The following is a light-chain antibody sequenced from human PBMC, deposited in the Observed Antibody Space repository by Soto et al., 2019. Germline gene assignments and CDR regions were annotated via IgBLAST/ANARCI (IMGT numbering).Light chain of an antibody. J-gene: IGKJ1*01. CDR2: GAS. CDR1: QSVSSSY. CDR3: QQYGSYRT. V-gene: IGKV3-20*01. Sequence: EIVLTQSPGTLSLSPGERATLSCRASQSVSSSYLAWYQQKPGQAPRLLIYGASSRTTGIPDRFSGSGSGTDITLTIIRLEPEDFAVYYCQQYGSYRTFGQGTKVEIK.